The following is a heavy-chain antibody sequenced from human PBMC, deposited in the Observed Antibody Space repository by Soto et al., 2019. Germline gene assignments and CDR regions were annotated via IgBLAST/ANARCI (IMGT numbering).Heavy chain of an antibody. CDR3: ARPDYDFWSGYYTPSYHYYGMDV. J-gene: IGHJ6*02. CDR1: GGTFSSYA. D-gene: IGHD3-3*01. V-gene: IGHV1-69*13. Sequence: GASVKVSCKASGGTFSSYAISCVRQAPGQGLEWMGGIIPIFGTANYAQKFQGRVTITADESTSTAYMELSSLRSEDTAVYYCARPDYDFWSGYYTPSYHYYGMDVWVQGTTVTVSS. CDR2: IIPIFGTA.